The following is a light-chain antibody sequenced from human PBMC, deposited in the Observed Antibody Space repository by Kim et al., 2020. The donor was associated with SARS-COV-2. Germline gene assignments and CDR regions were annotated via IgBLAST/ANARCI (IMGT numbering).Light chain of an antibody. Sequence: SSELTQDPAVSVALGQTVRITCQGDSLRSYYATWYQQKPGQAPIVVIYCKNNRPSGIPDRFSGSSSGNTASLTITGTQAGDDADYYCNSRDSNDNVVFGG. CDR1: SLRSYY. V-gene: IGLV3-19*01. J-gene: IGLJ2*01. CDR2: CKN. CDR3: NSRDSNDNVV.